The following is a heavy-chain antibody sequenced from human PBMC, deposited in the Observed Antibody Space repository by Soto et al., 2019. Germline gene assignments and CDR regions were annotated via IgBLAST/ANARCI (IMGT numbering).Heavy chain of an antibody. CDR3: ARADSYYYYAMDV. J-gene: IGHJ6*02. V-gene: IGHV5-10-1*01. CDR2: IDPSDSYT. Sequence: GESLKISCKGSGYSFTSYWISWVRQMPGKGLEWMGRIDPSDSYTNYSPSFQGHVTISADQSISTAYLQWSSLKASDTAMYYCARADSYYYYAMDVWGQGTSVTVSS. CDR1: GYSFTSYW.